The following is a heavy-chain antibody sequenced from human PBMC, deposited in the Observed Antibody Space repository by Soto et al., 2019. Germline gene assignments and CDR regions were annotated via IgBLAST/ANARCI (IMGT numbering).Heavy chain of an antibody. J-gene: IGHJ6*02. CDR1: GFTFSSYG. D-gene: IGHD3-3*01. CDR2: ISYDGSNK. Sequence: VGSLRLSCAASGFTFSSYGMHWVRQAPGKGLEWVAVISYDGSNKYYADSVKGRFTISRDNSKNTLYLQMNSLRAEDTAVYYCAKDLGYDFWSGYYTRDYYYYGMDVWGQGTTVTVSS. CDR3: AKDLGYDFWSGYYTRDYYYYGMDV. V-gene: IGHV3-30*18.